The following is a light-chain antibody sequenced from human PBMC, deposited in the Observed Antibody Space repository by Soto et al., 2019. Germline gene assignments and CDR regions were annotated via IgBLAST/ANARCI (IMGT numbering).Light chain of an antibody. Sequence: DIVMTQSPDSLAVSLGERATINCKSSQSVLYSSNNKNYLAWYQQKPGQPPKLLIYWASTREFGVPDRFSGSVSGTDFTLTISSLQAEDVAVYYCQQYYSTPPTFGQGTKVEIK. CDR2: WAS. CDR1: QSVLYSSNNKNY. J-gene: IGKJ1*01. V-gene: IGKV4-1*01. CDR3: QQYYSTPPT.